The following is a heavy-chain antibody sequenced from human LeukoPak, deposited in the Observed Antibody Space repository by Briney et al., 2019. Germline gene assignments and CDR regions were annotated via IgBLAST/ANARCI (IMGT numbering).Heavy chain of an antibody. CDR2: IYYSGST. CDR3: ARQGRDGYIVDY. J-gene: IGHJ4*02. Sequence: SETLSLTCTISGGSISSYYWSWIRQPPGGGLEWIGYIYYSGSTNYNPSLKSRVTISVDTSKNQFSLKLSSVTAADTAVYYCARQGRDGYIVDYWGQGTLVTVSS. CDR1: GGSISSYY. D-gene: IGHD2-21*02. V-gene: IGHV4-59*08.